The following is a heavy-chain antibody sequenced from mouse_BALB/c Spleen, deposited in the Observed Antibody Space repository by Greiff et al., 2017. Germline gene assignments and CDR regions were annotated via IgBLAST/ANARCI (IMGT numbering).Heavy chain of an antibody. J-gene: IGHJ3*01. Sequence: VKLMESGAELMKPGASVKISCKATGYTFSSYWIEWVKQRPGHGLEWIGEILPGSGSTNYNEKFKGKATFTADTSSNTAYMQLSSLTSEDSAVYYCARLGGNGAYWGQGTLVTVSA. CDR3: ARLGGNGAY. D-gene: IGHD2-1*01. V-gene: IGHV1-9*01. CDR1: GYTFSSYW. CDR2: ILPGSGST.